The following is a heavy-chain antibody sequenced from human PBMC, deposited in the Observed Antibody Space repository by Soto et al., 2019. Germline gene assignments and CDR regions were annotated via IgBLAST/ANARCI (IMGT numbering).Heavy chain of an antibody. CDR3: ASHTPDSSYYYYGMDV. J-gene: IGHJ6*02. CDR2: IYPGDSDT. CDR1: GYSFTSYW. D-gene: IGHD6-13*01. Sequence: SLKISCKGSGYSFTSYWIGWVRQMPGKGLEWMGIIYPGDSDTRYSPSFQGQVTISADKSISTAYLQWSSLKASDTAMYYCASHTPDSSYYYYGMDVWGQGTTVTVSS. V-gene: IGHV5-51*01.